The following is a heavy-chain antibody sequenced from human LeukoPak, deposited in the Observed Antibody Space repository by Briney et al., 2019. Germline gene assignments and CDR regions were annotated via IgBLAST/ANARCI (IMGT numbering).Heavy chain of an antibody. J-gene: IGHJ4*02. CDR2: ISGSGDAI. Sequence: RPGGSLRLSCVASGFTFTTHNMNWVRQAPGKGLEWVSYISGSGDAIFYADSVQGRFTISRDNAKNSVYLQMNSLRAEDTAVYYCARTYGSGSLDYWGQGTLVTVSS. V-gene: IGHV3-48*01. CDR1: GFTFTTHN. CDR3: ARTYGSGSLDY. D-gene: IGHD2-15*01.